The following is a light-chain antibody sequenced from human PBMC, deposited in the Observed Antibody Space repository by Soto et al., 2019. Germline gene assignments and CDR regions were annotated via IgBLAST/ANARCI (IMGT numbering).Light chain of an antibody. J-gene: IGKJ1*01. CDR3: QQYNSYSRT. V-gene: IGKV1-5*03. CDR2: KAS. Sequence: DIQMTQSPSSLSASLGDRVTITCRASQNIDNYLNWYQQKPGKAPKLLIYKASSLESGVPSRFSGSGSGTEFTLTISSLQPDDFATYYCQQYNSYSRTFGQGTKVEIK. CDR1: QNIDNY.